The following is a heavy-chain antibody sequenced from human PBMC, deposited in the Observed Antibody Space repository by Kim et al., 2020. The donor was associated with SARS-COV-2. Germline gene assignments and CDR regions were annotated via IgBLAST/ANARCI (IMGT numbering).Heavy chain of an antibody. D-gene: IGHD2-2*01. CDR2: IHYSGPI. J-gene: IGHJ4*02. CDR3: ARLHQALDY. Sequence: SETLSLTCTVSGGSVTSGTYYWTWIRQSPSKGLEWIGYIHYSGPINYNPSLKSRITMSVDTYKNQFSLKLTSVTPADTAVYYCARLHQALDYWGQGVLVT. V-gene: IGHV4-61*01. CDR1: GGSVTSGTYY.